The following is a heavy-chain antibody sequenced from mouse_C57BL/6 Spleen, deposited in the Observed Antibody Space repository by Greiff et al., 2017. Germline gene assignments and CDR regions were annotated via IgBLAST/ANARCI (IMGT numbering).Heavy chain of an antibody. V-gene: IGHV1-42*01. Sequence: EVKLVESGPELVKPGASVKISCKASGYSFTVYYMNWVKQSPEQSLEWIGEINPSTGGTTYNQKFKAKDTLTVDKSSSTAYMQLKSLTSEDSAVYYCARRNYAYYFDYWGQGTLVTVSA. CDR2: INPSTGGT. CDR3: ARRNYAYYFDY. D-gene: IGHD1-2*01. J-gene: IGHJ3*01. CDR1: GYSFTVYY.